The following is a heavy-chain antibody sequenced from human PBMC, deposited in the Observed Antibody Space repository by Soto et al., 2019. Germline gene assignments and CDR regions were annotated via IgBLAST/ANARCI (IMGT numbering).Heavy chain of an antibody. D-gene: IGHD3-22*01. J-gene: IGHJ5*02. Sequence: QVQLVQSGAEVKKPGASVKVSCKASGYTFTSYGISWVRQAPGQGLEWMGWISAYNGNTNYAQKLQGRVTMTTDTSTSTDYMELRSLRSDDTAVYYCARDQVYYDSSGYFGTWGQGTLVTVSS. CDR3: ARDQVYYDSSGYFGT. V-gene: IGHV1-18*01. CDR1: GYTFTSYG. CDR2: ISAYNGNT.